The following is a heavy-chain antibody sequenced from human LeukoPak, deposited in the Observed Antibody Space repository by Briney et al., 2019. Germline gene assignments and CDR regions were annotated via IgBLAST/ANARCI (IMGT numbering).Heavy chain of an antibody. Sequence: GGSLRLSWPASGFTFSSQEINWVRQAPGQGLEWVSYISSSGSTIYYAYSVKGRFTISRDAAENSLYLQMKSMRAEHTDVYYRGREQRVVEYKIHYYCYYGMDVWGQGTTVTVSS. CDR3: GREQRVVEYKIHYYCYYGMDV. J-gene: IGHJ6*02. D-gene: IGHD1-1*01. CDR1: GFTFSSQE. V-gene: IGHV3-48*03. CDR2: ISSSGSTI.